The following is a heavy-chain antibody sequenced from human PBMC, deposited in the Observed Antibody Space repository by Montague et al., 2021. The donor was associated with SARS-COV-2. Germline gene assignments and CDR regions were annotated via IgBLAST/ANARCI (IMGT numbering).Heavy chain of an antibody. Sequence: PALVKPTQTLTLTCTFSGFSLSTSGMCMTWIRQPPGKALEWLTRIDWDGDQYYNTSPKSRLTISKDTSKNLVVLTMTNMDPVDTATYYCARGPSDTYYYNGMDVCGRGTTVTVS. J-gene: IGHJ6*02. CDR2: IDWDGDQ. CDR3: ARGPSDTYYYNGMDV. CDR1: GFSLSTSGMC. V-gene: IGHV2-70*11.